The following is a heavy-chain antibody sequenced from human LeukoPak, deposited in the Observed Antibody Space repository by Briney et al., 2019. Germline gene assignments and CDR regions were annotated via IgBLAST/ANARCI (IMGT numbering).Heavy chain of an antibody. V-gene: IGHV4-39*01. J-gene: IGHJ4*02. CDR2: IYYSGST. CDR1: GGSINTYS. Sequence: PSETLSLTCTVSGGSINTYSWNWIRQPPGKGLEWIGSIYYSGSTYYNPSLKSRVTISVDTSKNQFSLKLSSVTAADTAVYYCARSYSSSWYFWGQGTLVTVSS. CDR3: ARSYSSSWYF. D-gene: IGHD6-13*01.